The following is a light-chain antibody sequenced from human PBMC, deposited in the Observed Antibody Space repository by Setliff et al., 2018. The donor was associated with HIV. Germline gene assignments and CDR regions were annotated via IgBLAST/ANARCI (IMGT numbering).Light chain of an antibody. J-gene: IGLJ1*01. V-gene: IGLV2-14*03. CDR2: DVS. CDR1: SSDFGGYNY. CDR3: SSYTSRNTYV. Sequence: LTQPASVSGSPGQSITISCTGASSDFGGYNYVSWYEQHPGKAPKLMIYDVSKRPSGVSNRFSGSKSGNTASLTISGLQAEDEADYYCSSYTSRNTYVFGTGTKVTVL.